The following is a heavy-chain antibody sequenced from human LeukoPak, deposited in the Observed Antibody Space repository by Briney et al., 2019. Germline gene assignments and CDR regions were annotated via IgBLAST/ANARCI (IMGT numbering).Heavy chain of an antibody. CDR1: GFTFDDYA. CDR2: ISWNSGSI. CDR3: ARGNKDIVVVPAAIYYYYYMDV. Sequence: GRSLRLSCAASGFTFDDYAMHWVRQAPGKGLEWVSGISWNSGSIGYADSVKGRFTISRDNAKNSLYLQMNSLRAEDTAVYYCARGNKDIVVVPAAIYYYYYMDVWGKGTTVTVSS. D-gene: IGHD2-2*01. V-gene: IGHV3-9*01. J-gene: IGHJ6*03.